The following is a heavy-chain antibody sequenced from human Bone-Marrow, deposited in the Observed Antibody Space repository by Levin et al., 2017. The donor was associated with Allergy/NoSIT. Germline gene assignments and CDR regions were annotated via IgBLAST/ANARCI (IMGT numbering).Heavy chain of an antibody. D-gene: IGHD2/OR15-2a*01. CDR2: ISFDGHKT. J-gene: IGHJ4*02. Sequence: GGSLRLSCAASGFAFSDYGMHWVRQAPGKGLQWVAVISFDGHKTYYADFVRGRFTISRDDSKSTLYLQMNSLRVEDTALYFCVKALATTGEYWGQGSLVTVSS. V-gene: IGHV3-30*18. CDR3: VKALATTGEY. CDR1: GFAFSDYG.